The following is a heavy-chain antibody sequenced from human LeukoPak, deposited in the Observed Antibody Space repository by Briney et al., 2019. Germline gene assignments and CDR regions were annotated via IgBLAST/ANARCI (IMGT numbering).Heavy chain of an antibody. Sequence: ASVKVSCKVSGYTLSELSMHWVRQSPGKGLEWMGGFDVAETDTIYAQKFQGRVTMTRDTSTSTVYMELSSLRSEDTAVYYCAREDMTINWFDPWGQGTLVTVSS. V-gene: IGHV1-24*01. CDR1: GYTLSELS. CDR2: FDVAETDT. J-gene: IGHJ5*02. CDR3: AREDMTINWFDP.